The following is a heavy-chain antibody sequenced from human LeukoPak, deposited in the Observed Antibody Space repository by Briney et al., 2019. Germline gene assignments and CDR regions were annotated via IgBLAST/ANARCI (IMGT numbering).Heavy chain of an antibody. D-gene: IGHD3-3*01. CDR1: GFTFSDYY. Sequence: PGGSLRLSCAASGFTFSDYYMSWIRQAPGKGLEWVSYISSSGSTIYYADSVKGRFTISRDNAKNSLYLQMNSLRAEDTAVYYCARVGRDHYDFWSGYYTGFDYWGQGTLVTVSS. CDR3: ARVGRDHYDFWSGYYTGFDY. V-gene: IGHV3-11*01. CDR2: ISSSGSTI. J-gene: IGHJ4*02.